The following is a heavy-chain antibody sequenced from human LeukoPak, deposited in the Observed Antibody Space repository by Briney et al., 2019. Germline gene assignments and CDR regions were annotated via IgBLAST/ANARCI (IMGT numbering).Heavy chain of an antibody. CDR3: AGGQFDSSGYSFDY. CDR1: GGSISSSAHY. CDR2: LYYSGST. D-gene: IGHD3-22*01. J-gene: IGHJ4*02. Sequence: SETLSLTCTVSGGSISSSAHYWGWIRQPPGKGLEWIGNLYYSGSTYYNPSLKSRVTISVDTSKNQFSLRLSSVTAADTAVYYCAGGQFDSSGYSFDYWGQGTLVTVSS. V-gene: IGHV4-39*01.